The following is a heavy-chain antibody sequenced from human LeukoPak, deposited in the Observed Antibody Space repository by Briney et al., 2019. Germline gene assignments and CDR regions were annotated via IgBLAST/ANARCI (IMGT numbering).Heavy chain of an antibody. J-gene: IGHJ4*02. CDR3: ARMRSYYDIRY. CDR2: IYSGGST. V-gene: IGHV3-53*01. Sequence: PGGSLRLSCAASGFTVSSNYMSSVRQAPGKGLEWVSVIYSGGSTYYADSVKGRFTISRDNSKNTLYLQMNSLRAEDTAVYYCARMRSYYDIRYWGQGTLVTVSS. D-gene: IGHD3-9*01. CDR1: GFTVSSNY.